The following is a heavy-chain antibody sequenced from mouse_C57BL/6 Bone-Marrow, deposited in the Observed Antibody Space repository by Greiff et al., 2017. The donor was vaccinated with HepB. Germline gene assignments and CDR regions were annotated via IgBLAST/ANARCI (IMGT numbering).Heavy chain of an antibody. CDR1: GFNIKDDY. J-gene: IGHJ4*01. CDR2: IDPENGDT. CDR3: TTWGSNWMDY. V-gene: IGHV14-4*01. Sequence: EVQLQQSGAELVRPGASVKLSCTASGFNIKDDYMHWVKQRPEQGLEWIGWIDPENGDTEYASNFQGKATITADTSSNTAYLQLSSLTSEDTAVYYCTTWGSNWMDYWGQGTSVTVSS. D-gene: IGHD2-5*01.